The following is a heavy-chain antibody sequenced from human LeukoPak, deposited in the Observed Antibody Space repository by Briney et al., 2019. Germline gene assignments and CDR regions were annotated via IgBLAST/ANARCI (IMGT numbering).Heavy chain of an antibody. CDR1: GYTFTSYY. J-gene: IGHJ4*02. CDR2: INPNSGGT. V-gene: IGHV1-2*02. Sequence: ASVKVSCKASGYTFTSYYMHWVRQAPGQGLEWMGWINPNSGGTNYAQKFQGRVTMTRDTSISTAYMELSRLRSDDTAVYYCARDWEVDTAMVIGYWGQGTLVTVSS. CDR3: ARDWEVDTAMVIGY. D-gene: IGHD5-18*01.